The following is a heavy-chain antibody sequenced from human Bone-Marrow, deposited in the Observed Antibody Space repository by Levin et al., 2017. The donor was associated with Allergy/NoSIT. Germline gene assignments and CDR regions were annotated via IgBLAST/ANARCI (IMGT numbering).Heavy chain of an antibody. V-gene: IGHV3-33*01. D-gene: IGHD3-22*01. J-gene: IGHJ3*02. CDR2: IWYDGSNK. Sequence: PGGSLRLSCAASGFTFSSYGMHWVRQAPGKGLEWVAVIWYDGSNKYYADSVKGRFTISRDNSKNTLYLQMNSLRAEDTAVYYCARDTDYYDSSGYSVGAFDIWGQGTMVTVSS. CDR3: ARDTDYYDSSGYSVGAFDI. CDR1: GFTFSSYG.